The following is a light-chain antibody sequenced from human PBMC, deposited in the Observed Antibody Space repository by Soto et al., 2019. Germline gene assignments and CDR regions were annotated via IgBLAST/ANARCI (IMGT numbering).Light chain of an antibody. V-gene: IGKV3-20*01. CDR3: QQYGTTPWT. CDR2: GTS. J-gene: IGKJ1*01. Sequence: EIVLTQSPGTLSLSPGARATLSCRASQSVSSSYLAWYQHKPGQAPRLLISGTSSRATGIPDRFSGSGAGTDFTLTISRLEPEDFAVYYCQQYGTTPWTFGQGTKVEVK. CDR1: QSVSSSY.